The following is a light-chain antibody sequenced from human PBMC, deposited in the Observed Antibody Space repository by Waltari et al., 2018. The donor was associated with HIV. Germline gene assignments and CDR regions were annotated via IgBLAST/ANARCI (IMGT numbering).Light chain of an antibody. CDR1: SSNIGSNT. V-gene: IGLV1-44*01. Sequence: QSVLTQPPSASGTPGQRVSISCSGSSSNIGSNTVNWYQQLPATAPKLLIYTANERPSGGPDRVSGSKADTSASLAIRGLQSEDEADYDCSTWDDGLDGPVFGGGTKLTVL. CDR3: STWDDGLDGPV. J-gene: IGLJ3*02. CDR2: TAN.